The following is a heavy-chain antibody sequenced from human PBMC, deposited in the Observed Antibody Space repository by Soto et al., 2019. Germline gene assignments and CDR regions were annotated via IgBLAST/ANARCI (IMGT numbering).Heavy chain of an antibody. CDR1: GFTFSDYY. Sequence: GGSLRLSRAASGFTFSDYYMSWIRQAPGKGLEWVSYISSSSSYTNYADSVKGRFTISRDNAKNSLYLQMNSLRAEDTAVYYCARSHYSSSWYYFDYWGQGTLVTVSS. CDR2: ISSSSSYT. J-gene: IGHJ4*02. V-gene: IGHV3-11*03. CDR3: ARSHYSSSWYYFDY. D-gene: IGHD6-13*01.